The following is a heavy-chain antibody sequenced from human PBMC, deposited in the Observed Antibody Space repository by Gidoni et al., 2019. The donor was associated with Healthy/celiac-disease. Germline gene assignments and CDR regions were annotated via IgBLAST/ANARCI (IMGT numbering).Heavy chain of an antibody. CDR3: ARDLVGATESRDY. CDR1: GFTFSSYS. V-gene: IGHV3-21*01. CDR2: ISSSSSYI. J-gene: IGHJ4*02. D-gene: IGHD1-26*01. Sequence: EVQLVESGGGLVKPGGSLRLSCAASGFTFSSYSMNWVRQAPWKGLEWVSSISSSSSYIYYADSVKVRFTISRDNAKNSLYLQMNSLRAEDTAVYYCARDLVGATESRDYWGQGTLVTVSS.